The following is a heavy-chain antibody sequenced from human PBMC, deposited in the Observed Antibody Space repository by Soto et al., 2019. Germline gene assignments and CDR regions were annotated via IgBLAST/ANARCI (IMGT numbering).Heavy chain of an antibody. J-gene: IGHJ4*02. D-gene: IGHD3-22*01. CDR2: ILPRDSDT. V-gene: IGHV5-51*01. Sequence: GASLKISCQGSGYSFSNYWIAWVRQMPGKGLEWMGIILPRDSDTRYSPSFEGQVTISADNSISTAYLQWSSLKASDTAMYYCARGVYDTSGYYVDSWGQGTLVTGSS. CDR1: GYSFSNYW. CDR3: ARGVYDTSGYYVDS.